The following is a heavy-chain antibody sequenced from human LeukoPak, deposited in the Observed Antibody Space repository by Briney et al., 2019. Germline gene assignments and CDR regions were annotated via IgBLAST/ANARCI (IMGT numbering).Heavy chain of an antibody. CDR3: ARDQGSSSWSSWFDP. D-gene: IGHD6-13*01. CDR2: VYHSGST. CDR1: GDSIRSSIW. Sequence: SSETLSLTCTVSGDSIRSSIWWNWVRQPPGRGLEWIGEVYHSGSTNYNPSLTSRVTISVDLSNNQFSLKLNSVTAADTAVYYCARDQGSSSWSSWFDPWGQGTLVTVSS. J-gene: IGHJ5*02. V-gene: IGHV4-4*02.